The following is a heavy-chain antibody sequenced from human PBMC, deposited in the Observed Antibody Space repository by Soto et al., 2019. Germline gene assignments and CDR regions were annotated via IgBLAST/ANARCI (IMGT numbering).Heavy chain of an antibody. CDR1: GFTFGDYA. Sequence: GGSLRLSCTASGFTFGDYAMSWFRQAPGKGLEWVGFIRSKAYGGTTEYAASVKGRFTISRDDSKSIAYLQMNSLKTEDTAVYYCTRDPNSDYYYYMDVWGKGTTVTVSS. V-gene: IGHV3-49*03. CDR3: TRDPNSDYYYYMDV. CDR2: IRSKAYGGTT. J-gene: IGHJ6*03.